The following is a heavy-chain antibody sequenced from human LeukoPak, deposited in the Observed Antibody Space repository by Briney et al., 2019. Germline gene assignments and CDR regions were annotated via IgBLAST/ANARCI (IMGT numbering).Heavy chain of an antibody. Sequence: ASVKVSCKASGYTFTNFEINWVRQVASQGLEWMGWMRPNSGETVNVQKFQGRVTMTRDISTSTAYMELTGLRSDDTAVYFCARGYCSGGGCYTAEYLPHWGQGTLVTVSS. CDR1: GYTFTNFE. D-gene: IGHD2-15*01. V-gene: IGHV1-8*02. J-gene: IGHJ1*01. CDR3: ARGYCSGGGCYTAEYLPH. CDR2: MRPNSGET.